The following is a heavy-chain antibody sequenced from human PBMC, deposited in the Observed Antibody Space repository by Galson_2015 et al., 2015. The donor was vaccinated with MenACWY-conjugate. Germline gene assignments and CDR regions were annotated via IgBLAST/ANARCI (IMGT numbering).Heavy chain of an antibody. D-gene: IGHD2-8*01. CDR1: GLTFSNVW. J-gene: IGHJ5*02. CDR2: IKCRTDGGTT. Sequence: SLRLSCEPSGLTFSNVWMSWVRQAPGKGLEWVASIKCRTDGGTTDYATPVKGRFTILRDDSAKTLYLQMNSLKIEDTAMYFCTRDRDVGCSLWWFDPWGQGTLVTVSS. V-gene: IGHV3-15*01. CDR3: TRDRDVGCSLWWFDP.